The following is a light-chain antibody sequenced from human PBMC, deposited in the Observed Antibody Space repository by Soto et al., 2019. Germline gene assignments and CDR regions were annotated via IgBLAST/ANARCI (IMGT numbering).Light chain of an antibody. V-gene: IGKV3-15*01. CDR3: QQYNNWPPKT. CDR2: GAS. J-gene: IGKJ1*01. CDR1: QSVSSN. Sequence: EIVITQSPATLSVSPGERATLSCRASQSVSSNLAWYQQKPGQAPRILIYGASTRATGIPARFSGSGSGTEFTLTISSLQSEDFAVYYCQQYNNWPPKTFGQGTKVDI.